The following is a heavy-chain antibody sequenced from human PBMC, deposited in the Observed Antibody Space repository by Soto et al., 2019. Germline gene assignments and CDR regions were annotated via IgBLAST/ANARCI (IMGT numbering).Heavy chain of an antibody. D-gene: IGHD6-13*01. J-gene: IGHJ4*02. Sequence: GGSLRLSCASSGFTFSSYGMHLVRQATGKGLEWVAVISYDGSNKYYADSVKGRFTISRDNSKNTLYLQMNSLRAEDTAVYYCAKDRRSSSWPAPIGYWGQGTLVTVSS. CDR1: GFTFSSYG. CDR2: ISYDGSNK. V-gene: IGHV3-30*18. CDR3: AKDRRSSSWPAPIGY.